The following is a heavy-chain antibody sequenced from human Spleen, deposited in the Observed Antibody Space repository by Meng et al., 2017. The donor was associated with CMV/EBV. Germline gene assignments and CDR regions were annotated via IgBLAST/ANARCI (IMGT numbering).Heavy chain of an antibody. CDR1: GLTFSDYA. J-gene: IGHJ4*02. Sequence: ASGLTFSDYAMTWVRQAPGKGLQWVSAVSGSGGSTYYADSVKGRFTISRDNAKNTLYLQMNSLRAEDTAVYYCASELADYWGQGTLVTVSS. CDR2: VSGSGGST. V-gene: IGHV3-23*01. D-gene: IGHD1-7*01. CDR3: ASELADY.